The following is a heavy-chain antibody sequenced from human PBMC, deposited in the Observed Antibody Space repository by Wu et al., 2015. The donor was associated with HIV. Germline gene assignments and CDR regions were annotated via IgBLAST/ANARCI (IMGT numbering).Heavy chain of an antibody. V-gene: IGHV1-18*01. CDR3: ARGGSLVDTSMVRRHYYYMDV. Sequence: QVQLVQSGAEMKKPGASVRVSCRASGYILTSHPISWVRQAPGQTLEWMGWINPYTGLTKSAQKFQGRVTMTTDTSTNTAHMELRSLTSEDTAVYYCARGGSLVDTSMVRRHYYYMDVWGRGTTVIVSS. J-gene: IGHJ6*03. CDR1: GYILTSHP. CDR2: INPYTGLT. D-gene: IGHD5-18*01.